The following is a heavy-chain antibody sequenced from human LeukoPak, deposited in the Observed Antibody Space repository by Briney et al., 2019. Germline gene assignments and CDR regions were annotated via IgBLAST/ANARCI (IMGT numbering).Heavy chain of an antibody. D-gene: IGHD5-18*01. V-gene: IGHV3-23*01. CDR1: GFTFDAYA. J-gene: IGHJ3*02. CDR3: GKSSSSYGNDALDI. CDR2: IRGGGAVA. Sequence: GGSLRPSCAASGFTFDAYAMHWVRQAPGKGLEWVSVIRGGGAVAFYADSVKGRFTISRDNSRNTLYLHMNSLTADDTAVYYCGKSSSSYGNDALDIWGQGTMVTVSS.